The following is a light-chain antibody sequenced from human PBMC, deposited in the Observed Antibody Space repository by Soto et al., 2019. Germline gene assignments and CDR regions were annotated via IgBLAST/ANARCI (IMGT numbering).Light chain of an antibody. CDR3: QQRSMWPLT. Sequence: EIVLTQSPATLSLSPGERATLSCRASQSVNSYLAWYQQKPGQAPRLLIYDASNRATGIPARFSGSGFGTDFSLTISSLEPEDLPVYYCQQRSMWPLTFGGGTKVDI. V-gene: IGKV3-11*01. CDR1: QSVNSY. J-gene: IGKJ4*01. CDR2: DAS.